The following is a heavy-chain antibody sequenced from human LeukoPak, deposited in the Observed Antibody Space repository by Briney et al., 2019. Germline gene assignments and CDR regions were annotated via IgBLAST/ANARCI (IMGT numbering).Heavy chain of an antibody. CDR2: INHSGRT. CDR3: ARGYGGIYYYYMDV. D-gene: IGHD3-16*01. J-gene: IGHJ6*03. CDR1: GGSFSGYY. Sequence: SETLSPTCAVYGGSFSGYYWSWIRQPPGKGLEWIGEINHSGRTNYNPSLKSRVTISVDTSKNQFSLKLSSVTAADTAVYYCARGYGGIYYYYMDVWGKGTTVTVSS. V-gene: IGHV4-34*01.